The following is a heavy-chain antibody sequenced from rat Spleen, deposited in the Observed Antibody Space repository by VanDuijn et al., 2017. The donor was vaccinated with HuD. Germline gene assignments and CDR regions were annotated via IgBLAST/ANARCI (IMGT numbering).Heavy chain of an antibody. CDR2: IWGNGNT. CDR3: TRPNYGGYGV. Sequence: QVQLKESGPGLVQPSQTLSLTCTVSGFSLSNYGVFWVRQPPGKGLEWMGLIWGNGNTNYNSALKSRLSISRDTSKSQVFLKMNSLQTEDTAIYFCTRPNYGGYGVWGPGTMVTVSS. CDR1: GFSLSNYG. V-gene: IGHV2-13*01. D-gene: IGHD1-11*01. J-gene: IGHJ1*01.